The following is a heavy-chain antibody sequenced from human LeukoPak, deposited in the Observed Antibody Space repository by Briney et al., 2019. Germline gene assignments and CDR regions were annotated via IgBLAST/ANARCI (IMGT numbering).Heavy chain of an antibody. CDR2: ISGSGDST. V-gene: IGHV3-23*01. CDR3: AKTRPLDSSSWSHGDY. J-gene: IGHJ4*02. CDR1: GFTVDSSY. Sequence: GGSLRLSCAASGFTVDSSYLSRVRQAPGKGLEWVSAISGSGDSTYYGDSVKGRFTISRDNSKNTLYLQMNSLRAEDTAVYYCAKTRPLDSSSWSHGDYWGQGTLVTVSS. D-gene: IGHD6-13*01.